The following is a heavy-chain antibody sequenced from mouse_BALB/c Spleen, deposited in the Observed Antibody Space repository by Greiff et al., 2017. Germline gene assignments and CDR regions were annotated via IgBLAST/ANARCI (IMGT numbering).Heavy chain of an antibody. V-gene: IGHV6-6*02. CDR3: TRFTTVVRFDD. D-gene: IGHD1-1*01. CDR2: IRLKSNNYAT. Sequence: EVQLMESGGGLVQPGGSMKLSCVASGFTFSNYWMNWVRQSPEKGLEWVAEIRLKSNNYATHYAVSVKGRFTISRDDSKSSVYLHMNNLRADDTGIYYSTRFTTVVRFDDWGQGTTLTVSS. J-gene: IGHJ2*01. CDR1: GFTFSNYW.